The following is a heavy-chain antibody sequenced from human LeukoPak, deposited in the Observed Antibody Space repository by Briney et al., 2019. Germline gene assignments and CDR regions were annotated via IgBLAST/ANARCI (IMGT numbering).Heavy chain of an antibody. CDR1: RYTFTSNY. D-gene: IGHD3-10*01. CDR3: ARDSSVRDEAWWFNP. V-gene: IGHV1-46*01. CDR2: ISPSGGST. J-gene: IGHJ5*02. Sequence: ASVKVSCKAFRYTFTSNYMHWVRPAPGQGPEWMGVISPSGGSTTYAQKFQGRVTLTRDMSTSTDYLELSSMSCEDRAVYYCARDSSVRDEAWWFNPWGQGTLVTVSS.